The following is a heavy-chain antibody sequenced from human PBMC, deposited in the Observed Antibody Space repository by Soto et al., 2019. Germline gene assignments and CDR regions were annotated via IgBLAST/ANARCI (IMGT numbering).Heavy chain of an antibody. CDR3: ARDKITGLFDY. CDR1: GGSFSAYY. Sequence: QVQLQQWGAGLLKPSETLSLTCAVYGGSFSAYYWTWIRQPPGTGLEWIGEINHSGSTNYNPSLKSRVPISVDTSKNHFSLKLTSVTAADTAVYYCARDKITGLFDYWGQGTLVTVSS. CDR2: INHSGST. J-gene: IGHJ4*02. V-gene: IGHV4-34*01. D-gene: IGHD2-8*02.